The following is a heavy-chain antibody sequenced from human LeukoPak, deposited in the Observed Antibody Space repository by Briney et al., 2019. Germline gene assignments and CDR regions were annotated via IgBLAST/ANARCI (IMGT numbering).Heavy chain of an antibody. CDR2: IYHSGST. D-gene: IGHD3-22*01. CDR1: GYSISSGYY. Sequence: PSETLSLTCTVSGYSISSGYYWGWIRQPPGKGLEWIGSIYHSGSTYYNPSLKSRVTISVDTSKNQFSLKLSSVTAADTAVYYCARDRSGDYDSSGYETWGQGTLVTVSS. J-gene: IGHJ4*02. CDR3: ARDRSGDYDSSGYET. V-gene: IGHV4-38-2*02.